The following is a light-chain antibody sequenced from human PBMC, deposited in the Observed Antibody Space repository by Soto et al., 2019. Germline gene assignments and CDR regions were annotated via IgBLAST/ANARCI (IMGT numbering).Light chain of an antibody. CDR2: GSG. J-gene: IGLJ1*01. V-gene: IGLV1-40*01. Sequence: QSVLTQPPSVSGAPGQRVTISCAGSSSNIGARCEVHWYHQLPGTAPKVVIYGSGNRPSGVPDRFSGSKSGTSASLAIAGLQAEDEADYYCQSYDSSLSGYVFGTGTKVTVL. CDR1: SSNIGARCE. CDR3: QSYDSSLSGYV.